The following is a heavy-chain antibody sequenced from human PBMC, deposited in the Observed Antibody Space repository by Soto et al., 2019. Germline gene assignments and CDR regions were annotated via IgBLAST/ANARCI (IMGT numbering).Heavy chain of an antibody. J-gene: IGHJ6*02. CDR1: GGSISRGGYY. D-gene: IGHD3-10*01. V-gene: IGHV4-31*03. CDR2: IYYSGST. CDR3: ARGYGSGSYYYYYGMDV. Sequence: SETLSLTCTVSGGSISRGGYYWSWIRQHPGKGLEWIGYIYYSGSTYYNPSLKSRVTISVDTSKNQFSLKLSSVTAADTAVYYCARGYGSGSYYYYYGMDVWGQGTTVTVSS.